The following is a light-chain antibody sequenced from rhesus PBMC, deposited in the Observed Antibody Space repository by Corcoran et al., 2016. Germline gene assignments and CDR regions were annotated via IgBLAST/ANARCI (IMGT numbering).Light chain of an antibody. CDR1: QSVRSS. J-gene: IGKJ4*01. CDR3: QQYTNWPLT. CDR2: DAS. V-gene: IGKV3-35*01. Sequence: EIVLTQSPATLSLSPGERATLSCRASQSVRSSLGWYRPNPGQDPRLLIYDASRMAPGISARVSGSGAGTDFTITISILEAEDVGVDYCQQYTNWPLTFGGGTKVELK.